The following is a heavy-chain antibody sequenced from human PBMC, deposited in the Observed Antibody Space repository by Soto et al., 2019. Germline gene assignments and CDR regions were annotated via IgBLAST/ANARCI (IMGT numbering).Heavy chain of an antibody. J-gene: IGHJ4*02. CDR1: GFTFSVYA. CDR3: AKALYGGFTY. Sequence: EVRLLESGGGLVQPGGSLRLSCAASGFTFSVYAMSWVRQAPGKGLEWVSGISGSGDSTHYADFVKGRFTVSRDNSKSMLYLQTNSLRAEDTAIYYCAKALYGGFTYWGQGTLVTVSS. V-gene: IGHV3-23*01. D-gene: IGHD3-10*01. CDR2: ISGSGDST.